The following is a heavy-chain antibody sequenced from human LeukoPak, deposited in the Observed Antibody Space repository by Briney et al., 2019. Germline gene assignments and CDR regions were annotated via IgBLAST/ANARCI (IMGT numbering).Heavy chain of an antibody. J-gene: IGHJ4*02. Sequence: GGSLRLSCAASGFTFSSYAMSWVRQAPGKGLEWVSSINGNGGRTYYADSVKGRCTISRDNSKNTLFLQMNSLRAEDTAVYYCATPPTVTRNYWGQGTLVTVSS. CDR1: GFTFSSYA. D-gene: IGHD4-17*01. V-gene: IGHV3-23*01. CDR3: ATPPTVTRNY. CDR2: INGNGGRT.